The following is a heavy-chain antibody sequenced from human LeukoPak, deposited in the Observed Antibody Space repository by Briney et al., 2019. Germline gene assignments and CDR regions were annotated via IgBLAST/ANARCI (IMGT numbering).Heavy chain of an antibody. V-gene: IGHV4-59*01. CDR1: GGFLSSYY. CDR3: ARRTYYYNGFDY. D-gene: IGHD3/OR15-3a*01. CDR2: IYYSGTT. J-gene: IGHJ4*02. Sequence: PSETLSLTCVDSGGFLSSYYWSSIRQPPGKGLEWIGYIYYSGTTNYNPSLKSRVTISLDTSKNQFSLKLGSVTAADTAVYYCARRTYYYNGFDYWGQGTLVTVSS.